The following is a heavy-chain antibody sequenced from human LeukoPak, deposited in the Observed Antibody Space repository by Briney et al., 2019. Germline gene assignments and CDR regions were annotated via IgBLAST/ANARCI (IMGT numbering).Heavy chain of an antibody. CDR1: GFTFSSYS. CDR2: IRYDGSNK. J-gene: IGHJ5*02. CDR3: AKGLYYTDRSAYPA. Sequence: PGGSLRLSCAASGFTFSSYSMHWARQAPGKGLEWVAFIRYDGSNKYYADSVKGRFTISRDNSKNTLYVQMNSLRGEDTAVYYCAKGLYYTDRSAYPAWGQGTLVTVSS. V-gene: IGHV3-30*02. D-gene: IGHD3-3*01.